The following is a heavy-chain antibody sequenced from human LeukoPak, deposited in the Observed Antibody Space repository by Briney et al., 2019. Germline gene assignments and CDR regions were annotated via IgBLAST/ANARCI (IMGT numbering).Heavy chain of an antibody. V-gene: IGHV3-23*01. CDR3: AKAYTYYYDSSGYYRPYDAFDI. CDR1: GFTFSSYA. J-gene: IGHJ3*02. D-gene: IGHD3-22*01. Sequence: GGSLRLSCAASGFTFSSYAMSWVRQAPGKGLEWVSAISGSGGSTYYADSVKGRFTISRDNSKNTLYLQMNSLRAEDTAVYYCAKAYTYYYDSSGYYRPYDAFDIWGQGTMVTVSS. CDR2: ISGSGGST.